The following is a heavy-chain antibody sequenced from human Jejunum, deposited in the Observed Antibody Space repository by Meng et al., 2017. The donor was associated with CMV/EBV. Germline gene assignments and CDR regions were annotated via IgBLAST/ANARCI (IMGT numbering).Heavy chain of an antibody. D-gene: IGHD1-26*01. J-gene: IGHJ5*01. Sequence: SGFTCSSYAMSWVRQAPGKGLDWVSVISSSGRSTYYADSAQRRFTISRDISKNTLYLQMNSLRAEDMAVYYCAKEPTDPYGGRGYFDSWGQGTLVTVSS. V-gene: IGHV3-23*01. CDR3: AKEPTDPYGGRGYFDS. CDR2: ISSSGRST. CDR1: GFTCSSYA.